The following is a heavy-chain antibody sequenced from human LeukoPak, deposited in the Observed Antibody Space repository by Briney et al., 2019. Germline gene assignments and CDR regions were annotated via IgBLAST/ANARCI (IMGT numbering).Heavy chain of an antibody. J-gene: IGHJ4*02. CDR1: GLTFSSYW. Sequence: GGSLRLSCAASGLTFSSYWMSWVRQARGKGLEWVANIKQDGSEKYYVDSVESRFTRSSNNAKNSEYLQMNSLKAENTAVYYCAGGDSYVTVLDYWGQGTLVTVSS. D-gene: IGHD5-18*01. CDR3: AGGDSYVTVLDY. V-gene: IGHV3-7*01. CDR2: IKQDGSEK.